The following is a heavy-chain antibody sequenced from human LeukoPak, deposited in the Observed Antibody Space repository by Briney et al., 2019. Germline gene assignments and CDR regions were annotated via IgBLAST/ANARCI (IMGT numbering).Heavy chain of an antibody. J-gene: IGHJ3*01. CDR1: GFTFSNYW. CDR3: AKVPYVFDL. CDR2: INRDGSST. Sequence: GGSLRLSCAASGFTFSNYWMHWVRQAPGKGLVWVSRINRDGSSTDYLDSVKGRFTISRDNARNTLYLQMNSLRAEDTAVYYCAKVPYVFDLWGQGTMVTVSS. V-gene: IGHV3-74*01.